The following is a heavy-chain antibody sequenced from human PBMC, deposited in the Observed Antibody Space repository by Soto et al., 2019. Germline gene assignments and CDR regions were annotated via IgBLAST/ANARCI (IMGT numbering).Heavy chain of an antibody. CDR1: GGSISSGDDY. J-gene: IGHJ4*02. CDR2: IYYSGST. Sequence: PSETLSLTGTVSGGSISSGDDYWSWIRQPPGKGLEWIGYIYYSGSTYYNPSLKSRVTISVDTPKNLFSLKLSSVTAADTAMYYCARLGLYSCGSGSCYPGYIDSWGQGTPVTVS. D-gene: IGHD3-10*01. CDR3: ARLGLYSCGSGSCYPGYIDS. V-gene: IGHV4-30-4*01.